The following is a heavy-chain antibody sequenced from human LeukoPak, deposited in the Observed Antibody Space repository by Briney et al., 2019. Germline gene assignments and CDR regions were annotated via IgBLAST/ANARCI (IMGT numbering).Heavy chain of an antibody. D-gene: IGHD2-15*01. CDR3: ARETGVVVAQGVFDY. CDR2: INPSGGST. CDR1: GYAFTSYY. V-gene: IGHV1-46*01. Sequence: GASVKVSCKASGYAFTSYYMHWVRQAPGQGLEWMGIINPSGGSTSYAQKFQGRVTMTRDTSTSTVYMELSSLRSEDTAVYYCARETGVVVAQGVFDYWGQGTLVTVSS. J-gene: IGHJ4*02.